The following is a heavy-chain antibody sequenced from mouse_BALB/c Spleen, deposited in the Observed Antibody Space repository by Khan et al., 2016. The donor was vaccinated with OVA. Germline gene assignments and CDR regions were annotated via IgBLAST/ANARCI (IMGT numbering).Heavy chain of an antibody. CDR1: GYTFTDHG. CDR3: ARGYWYFDV. J-gene: IGHJ1*01. V-gene: IGHV9-1*02. Sequence: QIQLVQSGPELKKPGETVRISCKASGYTFTDHGVNWVKQAPGKGLKWMGWINSYNGEPTYTDDFKGRFAFSLETSAITAYLQINNLKNEDVATYFCARGYWYFDVWGAGTTVTVSS. CDR2: INSYNGEP.